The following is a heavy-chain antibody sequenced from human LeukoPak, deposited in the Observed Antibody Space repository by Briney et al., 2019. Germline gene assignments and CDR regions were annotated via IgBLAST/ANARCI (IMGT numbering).Heavy chain of an antibody. D-gene: IGHD2-2*01. Sequence: SETLSLTCTVSGGSISGYYWSWIRQPPGKGLEWIGYIYYRGDTSYNPSLKSRVTISVDTSKNQFSLKLSSVTAADTAVYYCARAGSSTSCPVNWGQGTMVTVSS. CDR3: ARAGSSTSCPVN. CDR2: IYYRGDT. CDR1: GGSISGYY. V-gene: IGHV4-59*01. J-gene: IGHJ3*01.